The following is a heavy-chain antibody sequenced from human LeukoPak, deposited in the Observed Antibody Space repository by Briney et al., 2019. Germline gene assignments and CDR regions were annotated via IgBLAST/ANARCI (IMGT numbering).Heavy chain of an antibody. CDR3: AKHPYTDCWSGYYKGFDY. CDR1: GFTFSSYA. CDR2: FSGAGDYT. D-gene: IGHD3-3*01. Sequence: GGSLRLSCAASGFTFSSYAMSWVRQAPGKGLEWVSSFSGAGDYTHSADSVKGRFIISRDNSKNTLYLQMNSLRVEDTAVYYCAKHPYTDCWSGYYKGFDYWGQGTLVTVSS. J-gene: IGHJ4*02. V-gene: IGHV3-23*01.